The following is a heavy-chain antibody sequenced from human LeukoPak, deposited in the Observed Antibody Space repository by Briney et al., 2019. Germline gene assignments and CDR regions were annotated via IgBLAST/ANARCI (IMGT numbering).Heavy chain of an antibody. Sequence: SETLSLTCAVYGGSFSGYYWSWIRQPPGKGLEWIGEINHSGSTNYNPSLKSRVTISVDTSKNQFSLKLSSVTAADTAVYYCARERTTDDYVWGSYRRKPGRYYFDYWGQGTLVTVSS. CDR2: INHSGST. V-gene: IGHV4-34*01. J-gene: IGHJ4*02. CDR1: GGSFSGYY. D-gene: IGHD3-16*02. CDR3: ARERTTDDYVWGSYRRKPGRYYFDY.